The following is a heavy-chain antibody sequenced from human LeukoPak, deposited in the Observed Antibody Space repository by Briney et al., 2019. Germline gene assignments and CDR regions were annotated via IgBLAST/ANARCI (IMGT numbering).Heavy chain of an antibody. V-gene: IGHV3-23*01. D-gene: IGHD3-3*01. CDR2: ISGGGGST. J-gene: IGHJ4*02. CDR3: ANSIRG. CDR1: XXXFSTYA. Sequence: LRLXXXASXXXFSTYAXSWVRQAPGKGLEWVSVISGGGGSTYYADSVKGRFTISSDNSKNTLYLQMNSLRAEDTAVYYCANSIRGWGQGTLVTVSS.